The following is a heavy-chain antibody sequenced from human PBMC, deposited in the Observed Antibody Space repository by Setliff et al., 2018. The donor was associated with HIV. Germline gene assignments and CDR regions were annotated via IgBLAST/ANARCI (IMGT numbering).Heavy chain of an antibody. CDR1: GGSIRTGTYY. J-gene: IGHJ4*02. D-gene: IGHD3-16*01. CDR3: ARGGAVSADFDS. Sequence: SETLSLTCTVSGGSIRTGTYYWGWIRQPPGEGLEWIGSIYYDGRTFYKPSLESRLTISVDTSKNQFSLRLNSVTAADTAVYFCARGGAVSADFDSWGQGTLVTVSS. V-gene: IGHV4-39*07. CDR2: IYYDGRT.